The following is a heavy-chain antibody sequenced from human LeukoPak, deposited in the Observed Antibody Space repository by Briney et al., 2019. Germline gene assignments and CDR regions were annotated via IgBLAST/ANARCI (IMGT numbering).Heavy chain of an antibody. V-gene: IGHV4-59*01. CDR3: ARGEEQWLGSFDY. Sequence: PSETLSLTCTVSGGSISSYYWSWIRQPPGKGLEWIGYIYYSGSTNYNPSLKSRVTISVDTSKNQFSLKLSSVTAADTAVYYCARGEEQWLGSFDYWGQGTLVTVSS. CDR1: GGSISSYY. J-gene: IGHJ4*02. CDR2: IYYSGST. D-gene: IGHD6-19*01.